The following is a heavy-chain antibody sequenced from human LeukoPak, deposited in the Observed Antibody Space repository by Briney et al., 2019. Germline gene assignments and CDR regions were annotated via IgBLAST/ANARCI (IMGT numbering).Heavy chain of an antibody. CDR3: PRGGGTNRNYPNFDS. CDR1: GGSISSGGYS. CDR2: IYHSGST. J-gene: IGHJ4*02. D-gene: IGHD4-11*01. V-gene: IGHV4-30-2*01. Sequence: SQTLSLTCAVSGGSISSGGYSWSWIRQPPGKGLEWIGYIYHSGSTYYNPSLKSRVTISVDRSKNQFSLKLSSVTAADTAVYYCPRGGGTNRNYPNFDSGGKEPLVTVSS.